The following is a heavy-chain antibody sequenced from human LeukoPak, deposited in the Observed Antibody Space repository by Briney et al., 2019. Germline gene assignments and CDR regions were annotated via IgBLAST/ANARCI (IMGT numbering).Heavy chain of an antibody. CDR2: INPNSGGT. Sequence: ASVKVSCKASGYTFTGYYMHWVRQAPGQGLEWMGWINPNSGGTNYAQKFQGRVTMTRDTSMSTAYMELSRLRSEDTAVYYCASYCSGGSFYNWFDPWGQGTLVTVSS. CDR1: GYTFTGYY. D-gene: IGHD2-15*01. J-gene: IGHJ5*02. V-gene: IGHV1-2*02. CDR3: ASYCSGGSFYNWFDP.